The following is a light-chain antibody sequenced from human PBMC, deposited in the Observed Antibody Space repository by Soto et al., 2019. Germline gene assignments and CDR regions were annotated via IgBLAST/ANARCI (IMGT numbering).Light chain of an antibody. V-gene: IGKV3-20*01. Sequence: EIVMTQSPATLSVSPGDIVTFSFRASWGIGANLAWYRHKPGQAPRLLIYGASNRATGIPDRFSGSGSGTDFTLTISRLEPEDFAVYYCQQYGSSGTFGQGTKVDNK. CDR1: WGIGAN. CDR3: QQYGSSGT. J-gene: IGKJ1*01. CDR2: GAS.